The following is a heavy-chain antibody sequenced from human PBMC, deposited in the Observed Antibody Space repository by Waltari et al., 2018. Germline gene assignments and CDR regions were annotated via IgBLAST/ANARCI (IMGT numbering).Heavy chain of an antibody. CDR3: TRSRGQQLPHFDH. Sequence: QVHLLQSGPEVKKPGASVEVSCKASDDTFLNYGIHWVRQAPGQGLECMGWISSYNGNTIYAQNFQGRVTITRDTSTNTVYMRLWSLRLDDTAVYYCTRSRGQQLPHFDHWGQGTLVTVSS. CDR2: ISSYNGNT. J-gene: IGHJ4*02. CDR1: DDTFLNYG. V-gene: IGHV1-18*01. D-gene: IGHD2-2*01.